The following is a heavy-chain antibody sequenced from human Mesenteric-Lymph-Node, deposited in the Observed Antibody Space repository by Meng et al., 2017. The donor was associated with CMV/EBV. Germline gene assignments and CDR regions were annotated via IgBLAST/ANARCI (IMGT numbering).Heavy chain of an antibody. CDR2: INPNSGGT. J-gene: IGHJ5*02. CDR3: ARALSYGSGSYYNVRENWFDP. Sequence: GYSIHWVRQAPGPGLAWMGRINPNSGGTNYAQKFQGRVTMTRDTSISTAYMELSRLRSDDTAVYYCARALSYGSGSYYNVRENWFDPWGQGTLVTVSS. V-gene: IGHV1-2*06. D-gene: IGHD3-10*01. CDR1: GYS.